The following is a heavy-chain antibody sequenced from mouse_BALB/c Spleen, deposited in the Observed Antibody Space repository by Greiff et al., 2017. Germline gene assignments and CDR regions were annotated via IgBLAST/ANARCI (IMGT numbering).Heavy chain of an antibody. CDR2: IRNKANGYTT. J-gene: IGHJ4*01. CDR1: GFTFTDYY. CDR3: ARALYGKGGAMDY. D-gene: IGHD2-1*01. V-gene: IGHV7-3*02. Sequence: EVQLVESGGGLVQPGGSLRLSCATSGFTFTDYYMSWVRQPPGKALEWLGFIRNKANGYTTEYSASVKGRFTISRDNSQSILYLQMNTLRAEDSATYYCARALYGKGGAMDYWGQGTSVTVSS.